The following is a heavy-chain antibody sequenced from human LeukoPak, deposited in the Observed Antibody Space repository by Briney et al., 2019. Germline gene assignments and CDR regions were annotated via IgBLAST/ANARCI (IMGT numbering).Heavy chain of an antibody. D-gene: IGHD3-3*01. J-gene: IGHJ4*02. CDR1: GFTFSSYW. CDR2: IKQDGSEK. CDR3: ARFFVGVYYDLPQHFDY. Sequence: PGGSLRLSCAASGFTFSSYWMSWVRQAPGKGLEWVANIKQDGSEKYYVDSVKGRFTISRDNAKNSLYLQMNSLRAEDTAVYYCARFFVGVYYDLPQHFDYWGQGTLVTVSS. V-gene: IGHV3-7*01.